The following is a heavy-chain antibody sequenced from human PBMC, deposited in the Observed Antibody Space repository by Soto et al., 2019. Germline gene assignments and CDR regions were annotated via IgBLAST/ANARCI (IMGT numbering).Heavy chain of an antibody. J-gene: IGHJ4*02. V-gene: IGHV1-3*01. CDR3: ARPVEAGYSGYDFIFDY. CDR1: GYTFTSYA. D-gene: IGHD5-12*01. CDR2: INAGNGNT. Sequence: ASVKVSCKASGYTFTSYAMHWVRQAPGQRLEWMGWINAGNGNTKYSQKFQGRVTITRDTSASTAYMELSSLRSEDTAVYYCARPVEAGYSGYDFIFDYWGQGTLVTVSS.